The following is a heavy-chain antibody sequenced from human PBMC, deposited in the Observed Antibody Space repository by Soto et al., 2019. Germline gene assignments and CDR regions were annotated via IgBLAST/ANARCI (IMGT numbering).Heavy chain of an antibody. D-gene: IGHD1-1*01. CDR2: IYYSGST. CDR3: ARGYEFFDY. J-gene: IGHJ4*02. Sequence: QVQLQESGPGLVKPSETLSLTCSVSGGSISSYYWSWIRQPPGKGLECIGYIYYSGSTNYTPSLKSRVTISVDTSKNQFSLKLSSVTAADTAVYYCARGYEFFDYWGQGTLVTVSS. V-gene: IGHV4-59*08. CDR1: GGSISSYY.